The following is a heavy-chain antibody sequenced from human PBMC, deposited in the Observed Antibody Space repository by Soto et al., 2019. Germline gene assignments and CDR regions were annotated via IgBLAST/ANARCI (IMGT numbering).Heavy chain of an antibody. D-gene: IGHD1-26*01. CDR1: GGTFSSYA. V-gene: IGHV1-69*01. CDR3: ARDRETPVMDV. CDR2: IIPIFGTA. J-gene: IGHJ6*02. Sequence: QVQLVQSGAEVKKPGSSVKVSCKASGGTFSSYAISWVRQAPGQGLEWMGGIIPIFGTANYAQKFQGRVTITADESTRTAYMERSSLRSEDTAVYYCARDRETPVMDVWGQGTTVTVSS.